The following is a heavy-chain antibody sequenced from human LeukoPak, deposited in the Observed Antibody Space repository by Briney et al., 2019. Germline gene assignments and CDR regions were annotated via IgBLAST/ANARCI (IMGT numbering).Heavy chain of an antibody. J-gene: IGHJ4*02. V-gene: IGHV4-59*12. CDR2: IDNTGST. Sequence: PSETLSLTCTVSGASISDYYWSWFRQPPGKGLEWIGYIDNTGSTNYNPSLKSRVTVSVDTSKNQFSLRLTSVTAADRAVYYCARARGTETIDYWGQGTLVTVSS. CDR3: ARARGTETIDY. CDR1: GASISDYY. D-gene: IGHD1/OR15-1a*01.